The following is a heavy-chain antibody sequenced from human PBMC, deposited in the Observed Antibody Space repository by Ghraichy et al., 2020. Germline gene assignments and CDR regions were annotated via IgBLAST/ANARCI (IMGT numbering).Heavy chain of an antibody. V-gene: IGHV3-23*01. CDR1: SFTFTAYG. D-gene: IGHD1-1*01. CDR2: ISHSGADS. CDR3: AKSSVWSGNVNMAD. J-gene: IGHJ6*02. Sequence: GESLNISCADSSFTFTAYGMNWVHQAPGKGLEWLSTISHSGADSYYADSVRGRFIISRDNSKNTLYLQMNNLRADDTAIYYCAKSSVWSGNVNMADWGQGTTVTVSS.